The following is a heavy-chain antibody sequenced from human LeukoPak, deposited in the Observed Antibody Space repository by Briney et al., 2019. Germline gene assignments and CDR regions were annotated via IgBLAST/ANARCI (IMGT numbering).Heavy chain of an antibody. CDR2: INPNRGNT. Sequence: ASVKVSCKASGYTFTSYYLHWVRQAPGQGLEWMGMINPNRGNTNYAQKFQGRVSMTRDTSTSTVYMELSSLRSEDTAVYYCARAVSSLYHLHNWGQGTLVTVSS. D-gene: IGHD2-2*01. CDR3: ARAVSSLYHLHN. V-gene: IGHV1-46*01. CDR1: GYTFTSYY. J-gene: IGHJ4*02.